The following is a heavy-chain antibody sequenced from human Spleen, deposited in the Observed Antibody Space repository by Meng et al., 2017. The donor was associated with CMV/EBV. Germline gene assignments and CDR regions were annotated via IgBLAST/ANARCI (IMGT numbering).Heavy chain of an antibody. CDR1: GFTFSTSG. Sequence: GESLKISCVASGFTFSTSGMHWVRQAPGKGLEWVTFIQSDGDNKYYADSVKGRFTISRDNSKNTLYLQMNSLRAEDTAVYYCAKRGGSGRTDHYYYGMDVWGQGTTVTVSS. CDR2: IQSDGDNK. D-gene: IGHD3-10*01. V-gene: IGHV3-30*02. J-gene: IGHJ6*02. CDR3: AKRGGSGRTDHYYYGMDV.